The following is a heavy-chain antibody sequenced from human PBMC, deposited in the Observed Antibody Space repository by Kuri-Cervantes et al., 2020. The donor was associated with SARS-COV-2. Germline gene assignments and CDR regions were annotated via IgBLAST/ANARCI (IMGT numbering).Heavy chain of an antibody. V-gene: IGHV1-69*04. Sequence: SVKVSCKASGGTFDSYPISWVRQAPGQGLEWMGRIIPFLGISNSAQKFQGRVTMTTDTSTSTAYMELRSLRSDDTAVYYCARDDPGDSSSWYPYYYYYGMDVWGQGTTVTVSS. CDR2: IIPFLGIS. CDR3: ARDDPGDSSSWYPYYYYYGMDV. J-gene: IGHJ6*02. D-gene: IGHD6-13*01. CDR1: GGTFDSYP.